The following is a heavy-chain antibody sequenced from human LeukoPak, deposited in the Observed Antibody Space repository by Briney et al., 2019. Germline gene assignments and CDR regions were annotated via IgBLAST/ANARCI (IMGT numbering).Heavy chain of an antibody. J-gene: IGHJ4*02. Sequence: RGSPRLSPAAPRFIFSSYGLHWVCQAPRKGLEWVAVVSSDGRINYYADSVKGRLTISRDNSKNMVYLQMSSLGAEDTAVYYCARGYSSSWLGYFDYWGQGTLVTVSS. CDR2: VSSDGRIN. D-gene: IGHD6-13*01. V-gene: IGHV3-30*03. CDR3: ARGYSSSWLGYFDY. CDR1: RFIFSSYG.